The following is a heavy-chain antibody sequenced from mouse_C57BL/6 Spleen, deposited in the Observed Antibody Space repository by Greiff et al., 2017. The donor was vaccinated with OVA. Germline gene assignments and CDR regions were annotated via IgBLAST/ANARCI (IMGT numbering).Heavy chain of an antibody. D-gene: IGHD3-2*02. CDR1: GFTFSDYG. J-gene: IGHJ4*01. Sequence: DVKLVESGGGLVKPGGSLKLSCAASGFTFSDYGMHWVRQAPEKGLEWVAYISSGSSTNYYADTVKGRFTISRDNAKNTLFLQMTSLRSEDTAMYYGAREADYYAMDYWGQGTSVTVSS. CDR2: ISSGSSTN. CDR3: AREADYYAMDY. V-gene: IGHV5-17*01.